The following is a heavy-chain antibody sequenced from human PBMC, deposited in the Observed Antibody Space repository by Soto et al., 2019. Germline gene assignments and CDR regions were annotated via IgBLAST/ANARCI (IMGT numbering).Heavy chain of an antibody. CDR1: GYIFTRYV. V-gene: IGHV1-18*01. J-gene: IGHJ6*02. Sequence: ASVKVSCKASGYIFTRYVFSWVLQAPGQGLEWMGWVSAYNGNTHYVQKIQGRVTMTTDTSTSTVYMELRSLRSDDTAVYYCTRDRVCTGSIDNYYEIDVRGQGSTVIVSS. D-gene: IGHD1-1*01. CDR3: TRDRVCTGSIDNYYEIDV. CDR2: VSAYNGNT.